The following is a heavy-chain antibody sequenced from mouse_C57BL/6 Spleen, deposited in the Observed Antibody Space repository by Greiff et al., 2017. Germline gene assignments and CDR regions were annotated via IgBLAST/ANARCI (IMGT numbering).Heavy chain of an antibody. J-gene: IGHJ4*01. CDR2: IYPGDGDT. CDR3: ATNWDNYAMDY. V-gene: IGHV1-80*01. Sequence: VQLKESGAELVKPGASVKISCKASGYAFSSYWMNWVKQRPGKGLEWIGQIYPGDGDTNYNGKFKGKATLTADKSSSTAYMQLSSLTSEDSAVYFCATNWDNYAMDYWGQGTSVTVSS. D-gene: IGHD4-1*01. CDR1: GYAFSSYW.